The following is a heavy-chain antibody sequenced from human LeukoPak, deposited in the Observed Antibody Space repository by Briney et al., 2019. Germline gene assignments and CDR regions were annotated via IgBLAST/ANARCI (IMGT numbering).Heavy chain of an antibody. CDR2: INHSGST. CDR3: ARLTDCSVDY. CDR1: GGSFSGYY. Sequence: KPSETLSLTCAVYGGSFSGYYWSWIRQPPGKGLEWIGEINHSGSTNYNPSLKSRVTISVDTSKNQFSLKLSSVTAADTAVYYCARLTDCSVDYWGQGTLVTVSS. J-gene: IGHJ4*02. V-gene: IGHV4-34*01. D-gene: IGHD2-15*01.